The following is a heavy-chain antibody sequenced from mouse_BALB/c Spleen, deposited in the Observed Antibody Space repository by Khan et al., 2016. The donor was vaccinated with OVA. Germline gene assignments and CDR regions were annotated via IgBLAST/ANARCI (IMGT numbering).Heavy chain of an antibody. Sequence: EVMLVESGGGLVKPGGSLKLSCAASGFAFSSYDMSWVRQTPEKRLEWVAYVSSGGGSTYYPDTVKGRFTISRDNAKNTRYLQMSSLKSEDTAMYYCARPGGYLSYDYARDYWGQGTSVTVAS. J-gene: IGHJ4*01. CDR1: GFAFSSYD. CDR2: VSSGGGST. CDR3: ARPGGYLSYDYARDY. D-gene: IGHD2-3*01. V-gene: IGHV5-12-1*01.